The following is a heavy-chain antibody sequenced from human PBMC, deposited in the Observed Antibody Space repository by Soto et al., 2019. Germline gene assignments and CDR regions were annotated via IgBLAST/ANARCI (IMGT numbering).Heavy chain of an antibody. Sequence: PEGSLRLSCAASGFTFSDYYMSWIRQAPGKGLDWVAYISSSSRTTKYGDSVKGRFTISRDNAKNSLFLQMNSLRGEDTAVYYCARDVYRYSSSSPEDVWGQGTTVTVSS. J-gene: IGHJ6*02. D-gene: IGHD6-6*01. V-gene: IGHV3-11*06. CDR1: GFTFSDYY. CDR2: ISSSSRTT. CDR3: ARDVYRYSSSSPEDV.